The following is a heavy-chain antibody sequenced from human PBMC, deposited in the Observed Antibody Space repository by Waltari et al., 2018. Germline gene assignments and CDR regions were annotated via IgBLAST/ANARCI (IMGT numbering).Heavy chain of an antibody. CDR2: IYYSGST. J-gene: IGHJ4*02. CDR1: GGSISSSSYY. V-gene: IGHV4-39*01. Sequence: QLQLQESGPGLVKPSETLSLTCTVSGGSISSSSYYWGWLRQPPGKGLEWIGSIYYSGSTYYNPSLKSRVTISVDTSKNQFSLKLSSVTAADTAVYYWARKPVAGGGGFDYWGQGTLVTVSS. D-gene: IGHD6-19*01. CDR3: ARKPVAGGGGFDY.